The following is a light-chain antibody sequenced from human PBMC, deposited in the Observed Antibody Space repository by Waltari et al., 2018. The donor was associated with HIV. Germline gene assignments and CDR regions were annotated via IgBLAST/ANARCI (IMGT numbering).Light chain of an antibody. J-gene: IGLJ2*01. V-gene: IGLV1-40*01. CDR3: QSYDSALSGSV. Sequence: QSVLTQPPSVSGAPGQRVTISCTGSSSNIGAGYDVHWYQQLPGTAPKLVIYANDTRPSGSPDRFSGSKSGTSASLAITGLQAEDDADYYCQSYDSALSGSVFGGGTKLTVL. CDR1: SSNIGAGYD. CDR2: AND.